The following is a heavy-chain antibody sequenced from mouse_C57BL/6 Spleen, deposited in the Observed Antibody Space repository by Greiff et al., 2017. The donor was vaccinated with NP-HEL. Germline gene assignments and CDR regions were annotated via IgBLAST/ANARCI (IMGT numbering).Heavy chain of an antibody. Sequence: QVQLKESGAELVRPGASVKLSCKASGYSFTDYYINWVKQRPGQGLEWIARIYPGHGTTYYNAELKGKATLTAEKSSSTSYLQLLCLTSEAPAVYFCASYYGSSPYWDFEVWGAGTTVTVSS. D-gene: IGHD1-1*01. CDR2: IYPGHGTT. CDR1: GYSFTDYY. V-gene: IGHV1-76*01. CDR3: ASYYGSSPYWDFEV. J-gene: IGHJ1*01.